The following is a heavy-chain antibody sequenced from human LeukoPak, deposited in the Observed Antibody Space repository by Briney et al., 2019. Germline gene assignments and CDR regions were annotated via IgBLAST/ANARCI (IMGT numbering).Heavy chain of an antibody. J-gene: IGHJ5*02. V-gene: IGHV3-21*04. CDR1: GFTFSSYS. Sequence: GGSLRLSCAASGFTFSSYSMNWVRQAPGKGLEWVSSISSSSSYIYYADSVKGRFTISRDNSKNTLYLQMNSLRAEDTAVYYCAKGSSWYYSNWFDPWGQGTLVTVSS. D-gene: IGHD6-13*01. CDR3: AKGSSWYYSNWFDP. CDR2: ISSSSSYI.